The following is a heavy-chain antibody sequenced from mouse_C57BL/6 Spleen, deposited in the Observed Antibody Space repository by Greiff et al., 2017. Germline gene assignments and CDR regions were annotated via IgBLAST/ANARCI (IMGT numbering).Heavy chain of an antibody. J-gene: IGHJ3*01. CDR3: ARTDWDGGFAY. CDR2: FHPYNDDT. Sequence: VKLMESGPELVKPGASVKMSCKASGYTFTTYPIEWMKQNHGKSLEWIGNFHPYNDDTKYNEKFKGKATLTVEKSSSTVYLELSRLTSDDSAVYYCARTDWDGGFAYWGQGTLVTVSA. D-gene: IGHD4-1*01. V-gene: IGHV1-47*01. CDR1: GYTFTTYP.